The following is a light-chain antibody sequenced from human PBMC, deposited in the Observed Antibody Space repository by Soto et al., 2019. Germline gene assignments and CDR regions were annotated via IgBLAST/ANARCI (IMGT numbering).Light chain of an antibody. CDR2: DAS. CDR3: QQRSSCPLT. Sequence: EIVLTQSPATLSLSPGERATLSCRAGQSISTYLAWYQQKHGQAPRLLIYDASYRATGIPARFSGSGSGTDGTITISSLEPEDCEVYYCQQRSSCPLTFGGGTKVDIK. CDR1: QSISTY. J-gene: IGKJ4*01. V-gene: IGKV3-11*01.